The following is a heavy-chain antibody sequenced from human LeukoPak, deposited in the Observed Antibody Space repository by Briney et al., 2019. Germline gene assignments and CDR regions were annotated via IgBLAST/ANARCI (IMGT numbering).Heavy chain of an antibody. CDR1: GYTFTSYG. V-gene: IGHV1-18*01. CDR2: ISAYNGNT. Sequence: ASVKVSCKASGYTFTSYGISWVRQAPGQGLEWMGWISAYNGNTNYAQKLQGRVTMTRDTSTSTVYMELSSLRSEDTAVYYCARDTKWGYYDSSGYTFDYWGQGTLVTVSS. J-gene: IGHJ4*02. D-gene: IGHD3-22*01. CDR3: ARDTKWGYYDSSGYTFDY.